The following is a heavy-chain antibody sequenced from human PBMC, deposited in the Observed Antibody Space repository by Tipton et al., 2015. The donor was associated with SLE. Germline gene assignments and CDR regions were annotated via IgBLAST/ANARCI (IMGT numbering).Heavy chain of an antibody. J-gene: IGHJ6*02. V-gene: IGHV3-66*01. CDR3: ARDPTGDILLRL. CDR1: GFTVSTSY. Sequence: SLRLSCSASGFTVSTSYMNWVRQAPGKGLEWVSVTFIDGSTNFADSVKGRFTISRDSSKNTLYLQMNRLRAEDTAVYYCARDPTGDILLRLWGQGTSVTVS. CDR2: TFIDGST. D-gene: IGHD2-8*02.